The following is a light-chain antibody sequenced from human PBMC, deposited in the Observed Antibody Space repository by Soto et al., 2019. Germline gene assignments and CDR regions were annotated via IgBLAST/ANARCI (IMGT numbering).Light chain of an antibody. Sequence: EVVMTQSPATLSVSPGERATLSCRASQSVSTNVAWYQQKPGQAPRLLIYGASSRPTGIPDRFSGSGSGTDFTLTISRLEPEDFAVYYCQQYGSSFTFGRGTRLEIK. J-gene: IGKJ5*01. V-gene: IGKV3-20*01. CDR2: GAS. CDR1: QSVSTN. CDR3: QQYGSSFT.